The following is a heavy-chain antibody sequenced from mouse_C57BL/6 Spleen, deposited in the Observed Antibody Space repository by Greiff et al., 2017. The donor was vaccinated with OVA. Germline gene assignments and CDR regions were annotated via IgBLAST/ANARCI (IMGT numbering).Heavy chain of an antibody. CDR2: ISDGGSYT. D-gene: IGHD1-1*01. J-gene: IGHJ2*01. Sequence: EVQVVESGGGLVKPGGSLKLSCAASRFTFSSYAMSWVRQTPEKRLEWVATISDGGSYTYYPDNVKGRFTISRDNAKNNLYLQMSHLKSEDTAMYYCARDRDYYAADYWGQGTTLTVSS. V-gene: IGHV5-4*01. CDR3: ARDRDYYAADY. CDR1: RFTFSSYA.